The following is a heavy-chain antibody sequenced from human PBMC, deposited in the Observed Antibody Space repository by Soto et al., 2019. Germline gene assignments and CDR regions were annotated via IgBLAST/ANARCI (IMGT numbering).Heavy chain of an antibody. CDR3: ARTLRGDYAGDKIYYYYGMDV. Sequence: SGPTLVNPTQTLTLTCTFSGFSLSTSGMCVSWIRQPPGKALEWLALIDWDDDKYYSTSLKTRLTISKDTSKNQVVLTMTNMDPVDTATYYCARTLRGDYAGDKIYYYYGMDVWGQGTTVTVSS. J-gene: IGHJ6*02. V-gene: IGHV2-70*01. CDR2: IDWDDDK. CDR1: GFSLSTSGMC. D-gene: IGHD4-17*01.